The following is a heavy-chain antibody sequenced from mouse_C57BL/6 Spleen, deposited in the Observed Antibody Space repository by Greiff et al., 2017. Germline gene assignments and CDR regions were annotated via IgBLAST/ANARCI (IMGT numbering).Heavy chain of an antibody. D-gene: IGHD1-1*01. CDR2: LDPEDGDT. CDR3: TPYYGSSYGDY. Sequence: EVQLQQSGAELVRPGASVKLSCTASGFNIKDYYMHWVKQRPEQGLEWIGRLDPEDGDTEYAPKFPGKATMTADTSSNTAYLQLSSLTSEDTAVYYCTPYYGSSYGDYWGQGTTLTVSS. CDR1: GFNIKDYY. J-gene: IGHJ2*01. V-gene: IGHV14-1*01.